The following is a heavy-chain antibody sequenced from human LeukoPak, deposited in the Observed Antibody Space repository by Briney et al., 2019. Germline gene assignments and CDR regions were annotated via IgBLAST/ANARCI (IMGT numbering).Heavy chain of an antibody. CDR2: MNPNSGNT. Sequence: ASVKVSCKASGYTFTSYDINWVRQATGQGLEWMGWMNPNSGNTGYAQKFQGRVTMTRNTSISTAYRELSSLRSEDTAVYYCARGPIAAADSSFDYWGQGTLVTVSS. CDR3: ARGPIAAADSSFDY. CDR1: GYTFTSYD. J-gene: IGHJ4*02. D-gene: IGHD6-13*01. V-gene: IGHV1-8*01.